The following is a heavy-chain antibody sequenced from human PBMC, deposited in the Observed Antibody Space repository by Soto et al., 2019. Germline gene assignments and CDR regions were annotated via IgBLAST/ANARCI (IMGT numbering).Heavy chain of an antibody. D-gene: IGHD3-10*01. CDR2: IYYSGST. V-gene: IGHV4-39*01. CDR1: GGSISSSSYY. Sequence: SETLSLTCTVSGGSISSSSYYWGWIRQPPGKGLEWIGSIYYSGSTYYNPSHKSRVTISVDTSKNQFSLKLSSVTAADTAVYYCARYRMVRGVISTFNWFDPWGQGTLVTVSS. J-gene: IGHJ5*02. CDR3: ARYRMVRGVISTFNWFDP.